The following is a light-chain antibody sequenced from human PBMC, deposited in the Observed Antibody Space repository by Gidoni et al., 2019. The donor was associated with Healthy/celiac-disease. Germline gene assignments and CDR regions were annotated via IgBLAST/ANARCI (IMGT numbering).Light chain of an antibody. V-gene: IGKV1-39*01. CDR2: AAS. CDR3: QQSYSTPRT. Sequence: DIQCTQSPSPLSASVGDRVTITRPARQSISSYLNWYQQKPGKAPKLLIYAASSLQSGVPSRFSGSGSGTDFTLTISSLQPEDFATYYCQQSYSTPRTFGQGTKVEIK. CDR1: QSISSY. J-gene: IGKJ1*01.